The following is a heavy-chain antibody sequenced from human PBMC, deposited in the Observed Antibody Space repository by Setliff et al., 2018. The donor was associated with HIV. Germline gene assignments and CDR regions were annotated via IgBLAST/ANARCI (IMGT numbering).Heavy chain of an antibody. Sequence: GGSLRLSCAASGFAFSSQAMSWVRQAPGKGLDWVSVISESGYSADSVKGRFTIPRDNSKNTLYLQMNSLRAEDTAAYYCARDSRIAAANSASFDFWGQGTLVTVSS. J-gene: IGHJ4*02. D-gene: IGHD6-13*01. CDR2: ISESG. V-gene: IGHV3-23*01. CDR1: GFAFSSQA. CDR3: ARDSRIAAANSASFDF.